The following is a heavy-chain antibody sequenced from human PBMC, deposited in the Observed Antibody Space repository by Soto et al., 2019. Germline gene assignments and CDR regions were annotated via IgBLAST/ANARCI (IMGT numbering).Heavy chain of an antibody. CDR3: ARDDKNWVDP. CDR2: VNGYNGYT. V-gene: IGHV1-18*01. Sequence: QVQLVQSGTEVKKPGASVKVSCKASGYTFSTYVISWLRQAPGQGPEWMGWVNGYNGYTKYAEKFQGRVTMTTDTSTSTAYMELWSLRSDDTAVYYCARDDKNWVDPWGQGTLVSVSS. CDR1: GYTFSTYV. J-gene: IGHJ5*02.